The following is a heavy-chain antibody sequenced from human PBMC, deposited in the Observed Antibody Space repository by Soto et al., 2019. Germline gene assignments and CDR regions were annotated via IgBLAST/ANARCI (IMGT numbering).Heavy chain of an antibody. CDR3: ARSRVYDFWSGYSIDY. Sequence: ASVKVSCKASGYTFTGYYMHWVRQAPGQGLEWVGWINPNSGGTNYAQKFQGWVTMTRDTSISTAYMELSRLRSDDTAVYYCARSRVYDFWSGYSIDYWGQGTLVTVSS. CDR2: INPNSGGT. V-gene: IGHV1-2*04. D-gene: IGHD3-3*01. CDR1: GYTFTGYY. J-gene: IGHJ4*02.